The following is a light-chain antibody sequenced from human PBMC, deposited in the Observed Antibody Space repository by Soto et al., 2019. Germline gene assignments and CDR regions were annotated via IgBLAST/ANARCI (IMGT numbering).Light chain of an antibody. V-gene: IGKV3-15*01. CDR1: QSVSSN. CDR2: GTS. CDR3: QQSYSVQYS. Sequence: EIVMTQSPATLSVSPGERATLSCRASQSVSSNLAWYQQKPGQAPRLLIYGTSTRATGIPARFSGSGSGTEFTLTISSLQPEDFATYYCQQSYSVQYSFGQGTTLEIK. J-gene: IGKJ2*03.